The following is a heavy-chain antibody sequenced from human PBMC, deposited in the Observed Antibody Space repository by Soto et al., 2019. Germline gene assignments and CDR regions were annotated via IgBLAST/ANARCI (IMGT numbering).Heavy chain of an antibody. CDR1: GFSLSTSGVG. D-gene: IGHD6-6*01. CDR2: IYWDDDK. CDR3: AHRRFEWLEWTRSSSSNKNWFDP. V-gene: IGHV2-5*02. J-gene: IGHJ5*02. Sequence: SGPTLVNPTQTLTLTCTFSGFSLSTSGVGVGWIRQPPGKALEWLALIYWDDDKRYSPSLKSRLTITKDTSKNQVVLTMTNMDPVDTATYYCAHRRFEWLEWTRSSSSNKNWFDPWGQGTLVTVSS.